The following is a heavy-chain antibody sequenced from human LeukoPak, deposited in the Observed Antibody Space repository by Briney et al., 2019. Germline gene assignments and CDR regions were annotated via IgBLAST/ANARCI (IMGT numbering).Heavy chain of an antibody. CDR2: IYYSGST. Sequence: SETLSLTCTVSGGSISSYYWSWIRQPPGKGLEWIGYIYYSGSTNYNPSLKSRVTISVDTSKNQFSLKLSSVTAADTAVYYSARVSSKPPHIWFDPWGQGTLVTVSS. D-gene: IGHD4-11*01. CDR3: ARVSSKPPHIWFDP. CDR1: GGSISSYY. V-gene: IGHV4-59*01. J-gene: IGHJ5*02.